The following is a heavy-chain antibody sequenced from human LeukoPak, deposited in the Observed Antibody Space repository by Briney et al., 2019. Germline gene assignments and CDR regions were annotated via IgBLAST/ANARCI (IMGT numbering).Heavy chain of an antibody. CDR1: GLSLSSYA. D-gene: IGHD3-3*01. J-gene: IGHJ5*02. CDR3: ARENLQYDFWSGYLVYNWFDP. CDR2: ISGTDGWT. V-gene: IGHV3-23*01. Sequence: PGGSLRLSCAASGLSLSSYAMSWVRQAPGKGLEWVSTISGTDGWTYYADSVKGRFTISRDNSKDTLYLQMNSLRAEDTAVYYCARENLQYDFWSGYLVYNWFDPWGQGTLVTVSS.